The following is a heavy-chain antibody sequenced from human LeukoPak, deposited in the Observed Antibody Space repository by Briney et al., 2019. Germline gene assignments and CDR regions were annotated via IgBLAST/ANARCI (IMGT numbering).Heavy chain of an antibody. Sequence: GGSLRLSCAASGFTFSHFWMSWVRQAPGKGLEWVAYIKKTGSETYYVDSVKGRFTITRDNTRSSLFLQMYSLRAEDTAVFYCARDQYDTWSRRGNFDSWGQGTLVIVSS. CDR1: GFTFSHFW. CDR3: ARDQYDTWSRRGNFDS. V-gene: IGHV3-7*03. CDR2: IKKTGSET. J-gene: IGHJ4*02. D-gene: IGHD3/OR15-3a*01.